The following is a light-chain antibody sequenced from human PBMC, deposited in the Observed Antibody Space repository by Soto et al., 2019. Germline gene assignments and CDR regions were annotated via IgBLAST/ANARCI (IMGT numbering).Light chain of an antibody. J-gene: IGKJ1*01. V-gene: IGKV3D-15*01. CDR3: HQYDSWT. CDR1: QSVSTN. Sequence: EIVMTQSPVTLSVSPGERATLSCRASQSVSTNLAWYQQKPGQAPRLLIYDASNRATGIPARFSGSGSGTDFTLTISRLEPEDFAVYYCHQYDSWTFGQGTKVDI. CDR2: DAS.